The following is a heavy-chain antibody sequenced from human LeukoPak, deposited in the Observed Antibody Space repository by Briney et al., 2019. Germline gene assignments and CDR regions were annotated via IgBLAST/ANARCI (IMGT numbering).Heavy chain of an antibody. CDR3: ARVDYGDYVGYVLDY. CDR2: IYYSGST. D-gene: IGHD4-17*01. Sequence: SETLSLTCTVSGGSISSSSYYWGWIRQPPGKGLEWIGSIYYSGSTYYNPSLKSRVTISVDTSKNQFSLKLSSVTAADTAVYYCARVDYGDYVGYVLDYWGQGTLVTVSS. J-gene: IGHJ4*02. CDR1: GGSISSSSYY. V-gene: IGHV4-39*07.